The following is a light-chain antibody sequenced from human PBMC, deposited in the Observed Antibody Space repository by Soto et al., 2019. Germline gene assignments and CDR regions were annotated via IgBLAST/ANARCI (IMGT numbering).Light chain of an antibody. CDR1: SSDVGGYND. CDR3: SSYTSSSTLGRV. V-gene: IGLV2-14*01. J-gene: IGLJ2*01. Sequence: QSVLTQPASVSGSPGQSITISCTGTSSDVGGYNDVSWYQQHPGKAPKLMIYDVSNRPSGVSNRFSGSKSGNTASLTISGLQAEDEADYYCSSYTSSSTLGRVFGGGTEPTVL. CDR2: DVS.